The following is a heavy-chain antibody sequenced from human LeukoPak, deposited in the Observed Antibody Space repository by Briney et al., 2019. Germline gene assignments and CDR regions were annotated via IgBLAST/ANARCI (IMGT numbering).Heavy chain of an antibody. J-gene: IGHJ4*02. CDR3: ARGWPHGSGSTDGDY. V-gene: IGHV4-59*01. Sequence: SETLSLTCSVSGGSISSYYRSWIRQPPGKGLEWIGYIYYSGSTNYNPSLKSRVTISVDTSKNQFSLKLSSVTAADTAVYYCARGWPHGSGSTDGDYWGQGTLVTVSS. CDR2: IYYSGST. D-gene: IGHD3-10*01. CDR1: GGSISSYY.